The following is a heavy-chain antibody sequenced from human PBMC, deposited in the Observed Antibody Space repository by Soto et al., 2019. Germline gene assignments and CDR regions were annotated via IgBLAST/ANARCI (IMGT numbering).Heavy chain of an antibody. CDR3: ARAGGGITGTTGYSWFDP. Sequence: QVQLVQSGAEVKKPGSSVKVSCKASGGTFSSYAISWVRQAPGQGLEWMGGIIPIFGTANYAQKFQGRVTITADESTSTAYMEVSSLRSEDTAVCYCARAGGGITGTTGYSWFDPWGQGTLVTVSS. CDR1: GGTFSSYA. CDR2: IIPIFGTA. D-gene: IGHD1-20*01. J-gene: IGHJ5*02. V-gene: IGHV1-69*01.